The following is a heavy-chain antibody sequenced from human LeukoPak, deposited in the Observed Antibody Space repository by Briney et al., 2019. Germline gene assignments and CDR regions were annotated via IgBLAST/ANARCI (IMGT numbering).Heavy chain of an antibody. CDR3: AKVRRGPVPAASCFDY. V-gene: IGHV3-23*01. J-gene: IGHJ4*02. CDR2: ISGSGGST. D-gene: IGHD2-2*01. Sequence: GGSLRLSCAASGFTFSSYAMSWVRQAPGKGLEWVSAISGSGGSTYYADSVKGQFTISRDNSKNTLYLQMNSLRAEDTAVYYCAKVRRGPVPAASCFDYWGQGTLVTVSS. CDR1: GFTFSSYA.